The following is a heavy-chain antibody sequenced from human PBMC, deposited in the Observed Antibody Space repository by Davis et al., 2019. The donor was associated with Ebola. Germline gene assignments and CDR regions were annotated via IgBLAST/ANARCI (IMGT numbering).Heavy chain of an antibody. CDR1: GYTFTNYG. D-gene: IGHD6-13*01. J-gene: IGHJ4*02. V-gene: IGHV1-18*04. Sequence: ASVKVSCKTSGYTFTNYGITWVRQAPGQGLEWMGWINPHNGNTNYAQNVQGRVTMTTDTSTSTAYMELSSLRSEDTAVYYCATGPLAAARYWGQGTLVTVSS. CDR2: INPHNGNT. CDR3: ATGPLAAARY.